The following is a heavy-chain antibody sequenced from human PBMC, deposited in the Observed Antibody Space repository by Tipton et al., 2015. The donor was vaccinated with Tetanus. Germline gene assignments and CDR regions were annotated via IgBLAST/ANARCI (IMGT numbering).Heavy chain of an antibody. CDR2: VSYDGGNT. V-gene: IGHV3-33*03. CDR3: TTSGIVGSGYRVDY. J-gene: IGHJ4*02. D-gene: IGHD1-26*01. Sequence: SLRLSCAASGFPFRSYGFHWVRQAPGRGLEWVAHVSYDGGNTHYADSVKGRFTVSRDNSKNTLFLQMNSLKTEDTAVYYCTTSGIVGSGYRVDYWGRGTLVVVSS. CDR1: GFPFRSYG.